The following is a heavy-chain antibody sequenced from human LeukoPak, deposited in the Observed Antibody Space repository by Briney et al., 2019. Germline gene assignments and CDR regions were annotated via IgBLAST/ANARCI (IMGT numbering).Heavy chain of an antibody. CDR1: GGSISSGGYY. V-gene: IGHV4-61*08. Sequence: PSETLSLTCTVSGGSISSGGYYWSWIRQPPGKGLEWIGYIYYSGSTNYNPSLKSRVTISVDTSKNQFSLKLSSVTAADTAVYYCARGVSALSNWFDPWGQGTLVTVSS. J-gene: IGHJ5*02. CDR3: ARGVSALSNWFDP. D-gene: IGHD5/OR15-5a*01. CDR2: IYYSGST.